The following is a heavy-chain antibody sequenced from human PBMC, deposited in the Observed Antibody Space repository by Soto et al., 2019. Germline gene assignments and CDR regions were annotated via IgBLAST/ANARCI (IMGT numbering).Heavy chain of an antibody. V-gene: IGHV1-18*01. J-gene: IGHJ6*02. Sequence: ASVKVSCKASGYTFTTYGISWVRQAPGQGLEWMGWINVYYGNTKYAQRLQDRITMTTDTSTSTAYMELRSLRSDDTAVYYCARDKSLCGGDCYSFYYGMDVWGQGTTVTVS. CDR3: ARDKSLCGGDCYSFYYGMDV. D-gene: IGHD2-21*02. CDR2: INVYYGNT. CDR1: GYTFTTYG.